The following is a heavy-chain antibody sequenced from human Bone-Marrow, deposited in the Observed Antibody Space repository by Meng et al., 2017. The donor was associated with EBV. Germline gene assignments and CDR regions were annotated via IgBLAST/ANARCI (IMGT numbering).Heavy chain of an antibody. CDR3: AHWGMVATSYYFDY. D-gene: IGHD5-12*01. V-gene: IGHV2-5*02. CDR1: GFSLRTSGWG. Sequence: QISLDEVGSALVKPNQTLELACNFSGFSLRTSGWGGGWIRQPPGTVLEWLELIYWDDDKRYSPSLKSRLTITKDTSKNQVVLTMTNMDPVDTATYYCAHWGMVATSYYFDYWGQGTLVTVSS. CDR2: IYWDDDK. J-gene: IGHJ4*02.